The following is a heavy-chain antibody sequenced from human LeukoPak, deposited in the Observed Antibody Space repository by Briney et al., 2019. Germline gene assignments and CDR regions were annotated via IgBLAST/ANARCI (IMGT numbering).Heavy chain of an antibody. Sequence: PGGSLRLSCAASGFTFSSYAMSWVRQAPGKGLEWVSAISGSGGTTYYADSVKGRFTISRDNAKNSLSLQMNSLRAEDTAVYYCVSRAHFFSGPGGWGRGTLVTVSS. CDR3: VSRAHFFSGPGG. D-gene: IGHD3-3*02. CDR2: ISGSGGTT. CDR1: GFTFSSYA. J-gene: IGHJ4*01. V-gene: IGHV3-23*01.